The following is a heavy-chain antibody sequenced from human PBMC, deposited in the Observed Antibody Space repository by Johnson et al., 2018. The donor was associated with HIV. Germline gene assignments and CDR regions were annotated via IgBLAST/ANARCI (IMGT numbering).Heavy chain of an antibody. CDR1: GVTFSSYA. J-gene: IGHJ3*02. CDR2: ISGSGTAT. D-gene: IGHD1-26*01. Sequence: VQLVESGGGLVQPGGSLRLSCAAAGVTFSSYAVSWVRQAPGKGLEWVSVISGSGTATYHADSVKGRFTISRDNSKITLYLQMNSLRAEDTAIYYCAKRVGATGGAFDIWGQGTMVTVSS. CDR3: AKRVGATGGAFDI. V-gene: IGHV3-23*04.